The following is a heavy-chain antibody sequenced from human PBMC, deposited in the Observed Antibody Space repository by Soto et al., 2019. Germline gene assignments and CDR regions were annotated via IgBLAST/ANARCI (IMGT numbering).Heavy chain of an antibody. CDR3: AKDIGGLRLGELSFNYYYYGMDV. CDR1: GFTFDDYA. Sequence: SLRLSCAASGFTFDDYAMHWVRQAPGKGLEWVSGISWNSGSIGYADSVKGRFTISRDNAKNSLYLQMNSLRAEDTALYYCAKDIGGLRLGELSFNYYYYGMDVWGQGTTVTVSS. V-gene: IGHV3-9*01. J-gene: IGHJ6*02. CDR2: ISWNSGSI. D-gene: IGHD3-16*02.